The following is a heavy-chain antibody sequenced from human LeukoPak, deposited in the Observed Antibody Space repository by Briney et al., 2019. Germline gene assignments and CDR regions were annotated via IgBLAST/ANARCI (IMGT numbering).Heavy chain of an antibody. J-gene: IGHJ4*02. CDR1: GFTFSSYG. CDR3: AKDRPSYNWNDVEGFDY. V-gene: IGHV3-30*18. CDR2: ISYDGSNK. Sequence: GGSLRLSCAASGFTFSSYGMHWVRQAPGKGLEWVAVISYDGSNKYYADSVKGRFTISRDNSKNTLYLQMNSLRAEATVVYYCAKDRPSYNWNDVEGFDYFGQGALVTVSS. D-gene: IGHD1-20*01.